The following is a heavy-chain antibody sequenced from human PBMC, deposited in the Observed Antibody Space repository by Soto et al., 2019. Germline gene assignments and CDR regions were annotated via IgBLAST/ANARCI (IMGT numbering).Heavy chain of an antibody. Sequence: PSETLSLTCTVSGGSTSSDNYWSWIRQPPGKGLEWIGHIYYSGNTDYNPSLKSRLAISIDTSKNQYSLKLSSVTAAITAVYFCAREGGESSDGLYYFDSWGQGSLVTVSS. CDR1: GGSTSSDNY. J-gene: IGHJ4*02. CDR2: IYYSGNT. CDR3: AREGGESSDGLYYFDS. V-gene: IGHV4-30-4*01. D-gene: IGHD3-16*01.